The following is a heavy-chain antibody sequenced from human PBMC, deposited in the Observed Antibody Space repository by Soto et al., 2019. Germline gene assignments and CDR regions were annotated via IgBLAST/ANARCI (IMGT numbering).Heavy chain of an antibody. D-gene: IGHD5-18*01. CDR2: IIPFSHTT. CDR1: GGTFSRHP. CDR3: TREGYKYGRPANFDS. Sequence: QVQLVQSGAEVKKPGSSVKVSCKTSGGTFSRHPISWVRQAPGQGLEWMGGIIPFSHTTTYAQKFQGRVTISADESTSTAYMELSSLTSADTAVYYCTREGYKYGRPANFDSWGQGTLVTVSS. V-gene: IGHV1-69*01. J-gene: IGHJ4*02.